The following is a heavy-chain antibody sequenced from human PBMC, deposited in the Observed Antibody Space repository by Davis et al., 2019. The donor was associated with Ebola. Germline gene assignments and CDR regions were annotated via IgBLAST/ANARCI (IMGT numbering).Heavy chain of an antibody. Sequence: ASVKVSCKASGYTFTVYYMHWVRQAPGQGLEWMGWISPNTGGTIYAQKFQDRVTMTRDTSISTAYMELSRLRSDDTAVYYCARPPPYYYDSSGPGFDPWGQGTLVTVSS. CDR1: GYTFTVYY. CDR2: ISPNTGGT. CDR3: ARPPPYYYDSSGPGFDP. J-gene: IGHJ5*02. V-gene: IGHV1-2*02. D-gene: IGHD3-22*01.